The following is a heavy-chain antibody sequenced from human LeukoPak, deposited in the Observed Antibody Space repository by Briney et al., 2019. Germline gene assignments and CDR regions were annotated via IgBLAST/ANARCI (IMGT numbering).Heavy chain of an antibody. CDR3: ARGTRYCSGGSCYFWFDP. V-gene: IGHV1-8*01. Sequence: ASVKVSCKASGYTFTSYDINWVRQATGQGLEWMGWMNPNSGNTGYAQKFQGRVTMTRNTSISTAYMELSSLRSEDTAVYYCARGTRYCSGGSCYFWFDPWGQGTQVTVSS. J-gene: IGHJ5*02. CDR1: GYTFTSYD. D-gene: IGHD2-15*01. CDR2: MNPNSGNT.